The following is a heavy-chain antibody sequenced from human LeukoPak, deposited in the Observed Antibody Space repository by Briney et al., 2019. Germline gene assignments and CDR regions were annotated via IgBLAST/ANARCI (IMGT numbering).Heavy chain of an antibody. CDR2: IRYDGSNK. CDR3: ALTWSGYYSTDHDAFDI. J-gene: IGHJ3*02. V-gene: IGHV3-30*02. Sequence: GGSLRLSCAASGFTFSSYGMHWVRQAPGKGLEWVAFIRYDGSNKYYADSVKGRFTISRDNSKNTLYLQMNSLRAEDTAVYYCALTWSGYYSTDHDAFDIWGQGTMVTVSS. D-gene: IGHD3-3*01. CDR1: GFTFSSYG.